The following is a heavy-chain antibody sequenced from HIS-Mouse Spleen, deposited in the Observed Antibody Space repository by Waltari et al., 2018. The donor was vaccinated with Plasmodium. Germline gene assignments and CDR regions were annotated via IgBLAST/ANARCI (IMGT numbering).Heavy chain of an antibody. CDR2: INHSGST. Sequence: QVQLQQWGAGLLTPSETLSLTCAVYGGSFSGYYWSWIRQPPGKGLEWIGEINHSGSTNDNPSLKGRVTISVDTSKNQVSLKLSSVTAADTAVYYCARGERDNWNYNWFDPWGQGTLVTVSS. J-gene: IGHJ5*02. CDR1: GGSFSGYY. V-gene: IGHV4-34*01. D-gene: IGHD1-7*01. CDR3: ARGERDNWNYNWFDP.